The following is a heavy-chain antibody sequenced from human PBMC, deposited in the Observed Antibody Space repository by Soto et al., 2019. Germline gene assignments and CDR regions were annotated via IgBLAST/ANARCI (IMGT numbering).Heavy chain of an antibody. V-gene: IGHV1-2*02. D-gene: IGHD5-18*01. Sequence: ASVKVSCKASGYTFTGYYMHWVRQAPGQGLEWMGWINPNSGGTNYAQKLQGRVTMTRDTSISTAYMELSRLRSDDTAVYYCAREGEYSYGFRYWGQGTLVTVSS. CDR3: AREGEYSYGFRY. CDR2: INPNSGGT. CDR1: GYTFTGYY. J-gene: IGHJ4*02.